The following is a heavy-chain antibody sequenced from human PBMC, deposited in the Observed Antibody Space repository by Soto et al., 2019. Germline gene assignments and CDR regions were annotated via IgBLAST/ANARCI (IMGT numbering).Heavy chain of an antibody. CDR3: AREAGSGYNPFDY. CDR1: GGTFSSYT. CDR2: IIPILGIA. Sequence: SVKVSCKASGGTFSSYTISWVRQAPGQGLEWMGRIIPILGIANYAQKFQGRVTITADKSTSTAYMELSSLRSEDTAVYYCAREAGSGYNPFDYWGQGTLVTVSS. J-gene: IGHJ4*02. D-gene: IGHD5-12*01. V-gene: IGHV1-69*04.